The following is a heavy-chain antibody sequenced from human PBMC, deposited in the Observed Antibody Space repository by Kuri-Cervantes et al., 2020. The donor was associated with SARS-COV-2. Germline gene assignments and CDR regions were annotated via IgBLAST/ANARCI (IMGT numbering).Heavy chain of an antibody. CDR3: ARGYDSSGYEIYYYYYGMDV. D-gene: IGHD3-22*01. V-gene: IGHV3-21*01. Sequence: GGSLRLSCAASGFTFSSYAMSWVRQAPGKGLEWVSSISSSSSYIYYADSVKGRFTISRDNAKNSLYLQMNSLRAEDTAVYYCARGYDSSGYEIYYYYYGMDVWGQGTTVTVSS. CDR2: ISSSSSYI. CDR1: GFTFSSYA. J-gene: IGHJ6*02.